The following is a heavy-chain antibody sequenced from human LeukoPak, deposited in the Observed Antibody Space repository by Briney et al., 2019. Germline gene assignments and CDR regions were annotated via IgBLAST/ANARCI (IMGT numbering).Heavy chain of an antibody. CDR3: ARQTGSGLFILP. CDR1: GGSIGSYY. Sequence: SETLSLTCAVSGGSIGSYYWSWVRQPAGKGLEWMGRIYTSGSTNYNPSLKSRLTTSVTTSKNQFSLKLRSVTAADTAVYYCARQTGSGLFILPGGQGTLVTVSS. D-gene: IGHD3/OR15-3a*01. CDR2: IYTSGST. J-gene: IGHJ4*02. V-gene: IGHV4-4*07.